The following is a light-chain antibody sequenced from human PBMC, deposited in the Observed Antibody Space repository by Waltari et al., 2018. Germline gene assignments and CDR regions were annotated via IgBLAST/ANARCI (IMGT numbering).Light chain of an antibody. J-gene: IGLJ1*01. CDR1: SGDVATFDY. Sequence: QSALTQPPSASGSHGQSVPISCTGTSGDVATFDYVSWYQQQPGKAPKLIIYEVNKRPSGVPDRFSGSKSGTTASLTISGLRAEDEADFYCSSYAHSDKALFGGGTRVSV. CDR3: SSYAHSDKAL. V-gene: IGLV2-8*01. CDR2: EVN.